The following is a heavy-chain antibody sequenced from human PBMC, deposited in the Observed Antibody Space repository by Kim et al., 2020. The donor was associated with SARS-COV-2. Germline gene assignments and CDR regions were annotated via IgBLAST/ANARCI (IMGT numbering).Heavy chain of an antibody. J-gene: IGHJ5*02. V-gene: IGHV1-2*06. CDR1: GYTFTGYY. CDR2: INPNSGGT. Sequence: ASVKVSCKASGYTFTGYYMHWVRQAPGQGLEWMGRINPNSGGTNYAQKFQGRVTMTRDTSISTAYMELSRLRSDDTAVYYCARERWVAARDRSWFDPWGQGTLVTVSS. D-gene: IGHD6-6*01. CDR3: ARERWVAARDRSWFDP.